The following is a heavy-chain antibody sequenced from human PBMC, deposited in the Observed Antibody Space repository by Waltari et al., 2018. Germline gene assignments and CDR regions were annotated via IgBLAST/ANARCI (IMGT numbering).Heavy chain of an antibody. D-gene: IGHD7-27*01. CDR2: IYHSGST. J-gene: IGHJ4*02. CDR3: ANWGSDY. V-gene: IGHV4-38-2*01. Sequence: QVQLQESGPGLVKPSETLSLPCAVSGYSISSGYYWGWVRQPPGKGLEWIGSIYHSGSTYYNPSLKSRVTISVDTSKNQFSLKLSSVTAADTAVYYCANWGSDYWGQGTLVTVSS. CDR1: GYSISSGYY.